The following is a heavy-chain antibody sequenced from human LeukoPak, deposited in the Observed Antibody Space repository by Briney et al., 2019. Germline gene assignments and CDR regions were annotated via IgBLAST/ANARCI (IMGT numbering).Heavy chain of an antibody. Sequence: ASVKVSCKASGGTFSSYAISWVRQAPGQGLEWMGGIIPIFGTANYAQKFQGRVTMTEDTSTDTAYMELSSLRSEDTAVYYCATYNWNDDEHYWGQGTLVTVSS. CDR2: IIPIFGTA. CDR1: GGTFSSYA. D-gene: IGHD1-20*01. V-gene: IGHV1-69*06. CDR3: ATYNWNDDEHY. J-gene: IGHJ4*02.